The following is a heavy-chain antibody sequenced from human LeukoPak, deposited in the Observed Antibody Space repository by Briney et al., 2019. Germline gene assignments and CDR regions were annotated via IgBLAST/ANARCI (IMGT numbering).Heavy chain of an antibody. CDR1: GFTVSSNY. Sequence: GGSLRLSCAASGFTVSSNYMSWVRQTPEKGLEWVSTINGLGGIRNYADSVKGRFTISRDNSKSTLYLQMNSLSAEDTALYYCVKVPAVAGTGYFDSWGQGTLVTVSS. CDR3: VKVPAVAGTGYFDS. J-gene: IGHJ4*02. CDR2: INGLGGIR. V-gene: IGHV3-23*01. D-gene: IGHD6-19*01.